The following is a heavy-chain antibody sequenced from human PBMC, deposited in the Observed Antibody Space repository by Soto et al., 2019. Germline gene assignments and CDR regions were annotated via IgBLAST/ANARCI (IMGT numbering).Heavy chain of an antibody. Sequence: EVQLVESGGGLVRPGRSLRLSCAASGFTFDDYAMHWVRQVPGKGLEWVSGISWNSDFIAYADSVKGRFTVSRDNANNFLYLQMKSLRADDTALYYCGKDRGSPIFGVVDVLKFYYQGMDVWGHGTTVTVSS. V-gene: IGHV3-9*01. CDR2: ISWNSDFI. J-gene: IGHJ6*02. CDR1: GFTFDDYA. D-gene: IGHD3-3*01. CDR3: GKDRGSPIFGVVDVLKFYYQGMDV.